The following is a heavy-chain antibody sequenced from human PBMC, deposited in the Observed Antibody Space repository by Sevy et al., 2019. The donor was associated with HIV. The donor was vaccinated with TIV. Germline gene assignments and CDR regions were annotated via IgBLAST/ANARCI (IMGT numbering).Heavy chain of an antibody. CDR1: GFTFSSYA. Sequence: GGSLRLSCAASGFTFSSYAMSWVRQAPGKGLEWVSAISGSGGSTYYADSVKGRFTISRDNSTNTLYLQMNSLRAEDTAVYYCANGEQVYKDAFDIWGQGTMVTVSS. CDR2: ISGSGGST. V-gene: IGHV3-23*01. CDR3: ANGEQVYKDAFDI. J-gene: IGHJ3*02. D-gene: IGHD1-20*01.